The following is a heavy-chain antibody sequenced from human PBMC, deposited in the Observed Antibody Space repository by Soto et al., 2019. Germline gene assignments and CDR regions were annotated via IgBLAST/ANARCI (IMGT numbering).Heavy chain of an antibody. V-gene: IGHV3-30*18. CDR1: GFTFSSYG. J-gene: IGHJ4*02. D-gene: IGHD6-13*01. CDR3: AKAGTGYSSSWYSPYFDY. CDR2: ISYDGSNK. Sequence: PGVSLRLSCAASGFTFSSYGMHWVRQAPGKGLEWVAVISYDGSNKYYADSVKGRFTISRDNSKNTLYLQMNSLRAEDTAVYYCAKAGTGYSSSWYSPYFDYWGQGTLVTVS.